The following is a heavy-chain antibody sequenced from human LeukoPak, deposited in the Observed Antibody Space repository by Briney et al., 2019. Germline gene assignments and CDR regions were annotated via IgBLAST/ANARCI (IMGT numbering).Heavy chain of an antibody. J-gene: IGHJ4*02. CDR1: GGSISSYY. CDR2: IYYTGTT. D-gene: IGHD2-21*02. Sequence: SETLSLTCTISGGSISSYYWSWIRQPPGTGLEWIGYIYYTGTTNYNPSLKSRVTISVDTSKNQFSLKLSSVTAADTAVYYCARVAGDCGGDCYSNYFDYWGQGTLVTVSS. CDR3: ARVAGDCGGDCYSNYFDY. V-gene: IGHV4-59*08.